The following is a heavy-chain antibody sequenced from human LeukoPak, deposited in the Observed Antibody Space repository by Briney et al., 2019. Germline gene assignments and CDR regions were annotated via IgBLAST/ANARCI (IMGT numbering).Heavy chain of an antibody. D-gene: IGHD6-13*01. V-gene: IGHV1-18*01. CDR2: ISAYNGNT. CDR3: ARGARSIAAAARSSDY. CDR1: GYTFTSYG. J-gene: IGHJ4*02. Sequence: ASVKVSCKASGYTFTSYGISWVRQAPGQGLEWMGWISAYNGNTNYAQKLQGRVTMTTDTSTSTAYMELRSLRSDDTAVYYCARGARSIAAAARSSDYWGQGTLVIVSS.